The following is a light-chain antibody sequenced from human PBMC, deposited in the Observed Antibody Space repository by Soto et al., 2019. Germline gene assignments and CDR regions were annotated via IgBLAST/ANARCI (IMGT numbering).Light chain of an antibody. CDR3: QQRSNWPVT. V-gene: IGKV3-11*01. J-gene: IGKJ3*01. Sequence: EIVLTQSPATLYLSPGERAILSCRASQSVRNYLAWYEQKPGQAPRLLIYDASNRATGIPARFSGSGSGTDFTLPISSPGPEDFAVYYCQQRSNWPVTFGPGTKVDVK. CDR1: QSVRNY. CDR2: DAS.